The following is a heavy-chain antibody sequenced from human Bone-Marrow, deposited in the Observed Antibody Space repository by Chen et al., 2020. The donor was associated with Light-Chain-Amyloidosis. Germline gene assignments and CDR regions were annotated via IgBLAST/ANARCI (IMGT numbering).Heavy chain of an antibody. CDR2: IYHSGST. V-gene: IGHV4-38-2*02. Sequence: QVQLQESGPGLVKPSETLSLTCIVSGYSINSGYYWGWIRQPPGKGLEWIGTIYHSGSTYYTQSLKSRVTISVDTSKNQFSLKLSSVTAADTAMYYCARVTFWSGYPFDYWGQGTLVTVSS. CDR3: ARVTFWSGYPFDY. D-gene: IGHD3-3*01. J-gene: IGHJ4*02. CDR1: GYSINSGYY.